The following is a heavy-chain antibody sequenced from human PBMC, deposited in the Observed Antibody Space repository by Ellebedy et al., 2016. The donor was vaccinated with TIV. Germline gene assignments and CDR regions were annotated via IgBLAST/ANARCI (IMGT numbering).Heavy chain of an antibody. V-gene: IGHV4-39*01. Sequence: MPSETLSLTCTVSGGSISSSSYYWGWIRQPPGKGLEWIGSIYYSGSTYYNPSLKSRVTISVDTSKDQFSLKLSSVTAADTAVYYCARHAALAVAGGDAFDIWGQGTMVTVSS. J-gene: IGHJ3*02. CDR3: ARHAALAVAGGDAFDI. CDR1: GGSISSSSYY. D-gene: IGHD6-19*01. CDR2: IYYSGST.